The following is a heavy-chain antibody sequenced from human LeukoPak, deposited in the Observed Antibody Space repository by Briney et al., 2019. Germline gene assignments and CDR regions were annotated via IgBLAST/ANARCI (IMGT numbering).Heavy chain of an antibody. CDR3: ARNVGRWFDP. CDR1: GGSISSYY. V-gene: IGHV4-59*01. D-gene: IGHD1-26*01. J-gene: IGHJ5*02. Sequence: PSETLSLTCTVSGGSISSYYWSWIRQPPGKGLEWIGYIYYTGSTNYNPSLKSRVTISVVTSKNQFSLKLSSVTAADTAVYYCARNVGRWFDPWGQGTLVTVFS. CDR2: IYYTGST.